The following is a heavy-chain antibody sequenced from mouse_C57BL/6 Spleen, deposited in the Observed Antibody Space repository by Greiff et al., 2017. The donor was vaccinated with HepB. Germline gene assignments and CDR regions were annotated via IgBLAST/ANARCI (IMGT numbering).Heavy chain of an antibody. Sequence: QVQLQQSGAELVKPGASVKISCKASGYAFSSYWMNWVKQRPGKGLEWIGQIYPGDGDTNYNGKFKGKATLSADKSSSTAYMPLSSLPSEDSAVYFCARRGGRQGFDYWGKGTTLTVSS. J-gene: IGHJ2*01. CDR1: GYAFSSYW. CDR3: ARRGGRQGFDY. V-gene: IGHV1-80*01. D-gene: IGHD2-12*01. CDR2: IYPGDGDT.